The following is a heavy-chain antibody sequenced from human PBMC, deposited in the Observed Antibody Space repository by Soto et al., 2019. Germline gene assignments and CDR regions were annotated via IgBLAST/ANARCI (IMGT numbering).Heavy chain of an antibody. J-gene: IGHJ6*02. CDR2: IYSGGST. Sequence: GGSLRLSCAASGFTVSSNYMSWVRQAPGKGLEWVSVIYSGGSTYYADSVKGRFTISRDNSKNTLYLQMNSLRAEDTAVYYCARGTVVVNYYYYGMDVGGQGTTVTVSS. D-gene: IGHD3-22*01. V-gene: IGHV3-53*01. CDR1: GFTVSSNY. CDR3: ARGTVVVNYYYYGMDV.